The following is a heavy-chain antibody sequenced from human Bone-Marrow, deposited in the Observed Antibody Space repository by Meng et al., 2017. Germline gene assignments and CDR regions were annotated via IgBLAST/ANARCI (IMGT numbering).Heavy chain of an antibody. Sequence: QLKLVQSGAEGKKPGASVKVSCKASGYTFTSYGISWVRQAPGQGLEWMGWISAYNGNTNYAQKLQGRVTMTTDTSTSTAYMELRSLRSDDTAVYYCARDDNCSGGSCYLTPGWFDPWGQGTLVTVSS. D-gene: IGHD2-15*01. CDR3: ARDDNCSGGSCYLTPGWFDP. CDR1: GYTFTSYG. J-gene: IGHJ5*02. CDR2: ISAYNGNT. V-gene: IGHV1-18*01.